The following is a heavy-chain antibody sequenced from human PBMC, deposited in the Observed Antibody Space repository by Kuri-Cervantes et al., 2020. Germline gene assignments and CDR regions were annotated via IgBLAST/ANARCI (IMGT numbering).Heavy chain of an antibody. V-gene: IGHV1-69*05. Sequence: SVKVSCKSSRDTSISHTVSWVRQAPGQGLEWMGGFIPIFGTANYAQKFQGRVTITTDESTSTAYMELSSLRSEDTAVYYCARSSGSNAFDIWGQGTMVTVSS. J-gene: IGHJ3*02. D-gene: IGHD3-10*01. CDR2: FIPIFGTA. CDR3: ARSSGSNAFDI. CDR1: RDTSISHT.